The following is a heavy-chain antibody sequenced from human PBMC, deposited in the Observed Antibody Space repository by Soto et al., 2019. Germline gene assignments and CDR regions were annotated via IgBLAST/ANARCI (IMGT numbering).Heavy chain of an antibody. V-gene: IGHV3-11*01. D-gene: IGHD5-18*01. CDR2: ISSSGSTI. Sequence: QVQLVESGGGLVKPGGSLRLSCVASGFTFSDYYMSWIRQAPGKGLEWVSYISSSGSTIYYADSVKGRFTISRDNAKNSLYLQMNSLRAEDTALNSCARECVDTPMVTFHCYYGMDVWGQGTAVTVSS. J-gene: IGHJ6*02. CDR3: ARECVDTPMVTFHCYYGMDV. CDR1: GFTFSDYY.